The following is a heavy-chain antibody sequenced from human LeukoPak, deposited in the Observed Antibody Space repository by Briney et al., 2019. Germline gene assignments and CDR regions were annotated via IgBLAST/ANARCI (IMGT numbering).Heavy chain of an antibody. D-gene: IGHD4-17*01. CDR1: GFPFFNYA. Sequence: GGSLRPSCAASGFPFFNYAMTWVRQAPGKGVEWVSAISVSGVSTYYADSVKGRFTISRDNSKNTLYLQMNSLGAEETAVYYCAKSVRGGDYQAKYYFVYWGQGTLVTVSS. CDR3: AKSVRGGDYQAKYYFVY. CDR2: ISVSGVST. V-gene: IGHV3-23*01. J-gene: IGHJ4*02.